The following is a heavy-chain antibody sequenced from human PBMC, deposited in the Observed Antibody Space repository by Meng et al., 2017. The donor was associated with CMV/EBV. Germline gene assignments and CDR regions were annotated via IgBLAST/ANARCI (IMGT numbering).Heavy chain of an antibody. D-gene: IGHD6-13*01. V-gene: IGHV1-69*10. J-gene: IGHJ4*02. CDR1: GGTFSSYA. CDR2: IIPILGIA. CDR3: AREIAAANPGSYYFDY. Sequence: SVKVSCKASGGTFSSYAISWVRQAPGQGLEWMGGIIPILGIANYAQKFQGRVTITADKSTSTAYMELSSLRSEDTAVYYCAREIAAANPGSYYFDYWGQGTLVTVSS.